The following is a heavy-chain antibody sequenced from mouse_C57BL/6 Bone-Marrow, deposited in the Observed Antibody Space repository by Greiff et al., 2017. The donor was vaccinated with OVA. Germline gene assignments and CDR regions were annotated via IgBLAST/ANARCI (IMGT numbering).Heavy chain of an antibody. Sequence: DVHLVESGAGLVKPGGSLKLSCAASGFTFSSYAMSWVRQTPEKRLEWVAYISSGGDYIYYADTVKGRFTISRDNARNTLYLQMSSLKSEDTAMYYCTRDPRYFDVWGTGTTVTVSS. CDR1: GFTFSSYA. J-gene: IGHJ1*03. CDR3: TRDPRYFDV. V-gene: IGHV5-9-1*02. CDR2: ISSGGDYI.